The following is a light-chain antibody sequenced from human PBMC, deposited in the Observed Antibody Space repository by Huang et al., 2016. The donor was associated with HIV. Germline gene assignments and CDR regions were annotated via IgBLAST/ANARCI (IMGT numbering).Light chain of an antibody. Sequence: DIQVTQSPSTLPAFVGDRVNITCRTSQRISTLLAWYQQRPGKAPNLLISNASNLETWVPSRFSGNGSGTEFTLTINGLQPDDLATYYCQHQWTFGQGTKVEIK. CDR1: QRISTL. V-gene: IGKV1-5*01. CDR3: QHQWT. J-gene: IGKJ1*01. CDR2: NAS.